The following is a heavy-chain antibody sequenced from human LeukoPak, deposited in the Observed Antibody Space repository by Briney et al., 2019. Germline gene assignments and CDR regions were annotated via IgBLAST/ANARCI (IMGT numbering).Heavy chain of an antibody. D-gene: IGHD3/OR15-3a*01. CDR2: ISGSGASS. CDR3: AKVPRGHYCDY. Sequence: GGSLRLSCAASGFTFSNYAMSWVRQAPGKGLEWVSAISGSGASSYSAASVKGRFTFSRNNSKNTMYLQKNSLTAENTAVYYCAKVPRGHYCDYGGQGTLVTVS. V-gene: IGHV3-23*01. CDR1: GFTFSNYA. J-gene: IGHJ4*02.